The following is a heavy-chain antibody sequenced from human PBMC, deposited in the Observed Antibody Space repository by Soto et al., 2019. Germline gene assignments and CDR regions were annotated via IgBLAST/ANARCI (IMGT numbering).Heavy chain of an antibody. CDR1: RFTISSFW. D-gene: IGHD6-13*01. Sequence: GGSMRLSCAASRFTISSFWFHCVRQAPGKGLVGVSNINSEGSSTNYADFVKGRFTISRENAKNTLYLQMNSLRDEDTAVYYFARAAYSSSQIFLFEPVGQGTLVIVSS. CDR3: ARAAYSSSQIFLFEP. V-gene: IGHV3-74*01. CDR2: INSEGSST. J-gene: IGHJ5*02.